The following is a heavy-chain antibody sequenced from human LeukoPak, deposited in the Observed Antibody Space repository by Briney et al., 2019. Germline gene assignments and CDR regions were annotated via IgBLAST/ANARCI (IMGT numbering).Heavy chain of an antibody. CDR2: IRSDNIYI. CDR3: ARSPPRDAFDV. J-gene: IGHJ3*01. Sequence: GGSLRLSCAASGFSFSDYTLSWVRQAPGPGLEWVSSIRSDNIYIPYADSVTGRFTISRDNANNSLYPQMSSLRADDTAIYFCARSPPRDAFDVWGQGTMVTVSS. V-gene: IGHV3-21*01. D-gene: IGHD1-14*01. CDR1: GFSFSDYT.